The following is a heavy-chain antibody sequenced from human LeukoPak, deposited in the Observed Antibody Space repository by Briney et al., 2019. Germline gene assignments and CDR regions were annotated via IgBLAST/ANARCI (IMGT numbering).Heavy chain of an antibody. D-gene: IGHD4-17*01. V-gene: IGHV5-51*01. Sequence: GESLKISGKGSGYSFSSYWIGWVRQMPGKGLERMRIIYPGDSDTSYSPSLQGQVSISVDKSISTAYLQWSSLKASDTAMYHCARLGGYGDYASSGGYYYYGMDVWGQGTTVTVSS. CDR1: GYSFSSYW. CDR3: ARLGGYGDYASSGGYYYYGMDV. J-gene: IGHJ6*02. CDR2: IYPGDSDT.